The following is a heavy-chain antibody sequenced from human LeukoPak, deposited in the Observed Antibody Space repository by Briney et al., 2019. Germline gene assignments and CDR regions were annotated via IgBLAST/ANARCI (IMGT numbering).Heavy chain of an antibody. CDR3: ASQGANTAMVLYYFDY. D-gene: IGHD5-18*01. V-gene: IGHV5-51*01. CDR2: IYPGDSDT. CDR1: GYSFSSYW. J-gene: IGHJ4*02. Sequence: GESLKISCKGSGYSFSSYWIGWVRRMPGKGREWMGIIYPGDSDTRYSPSFQGQVTISADKSISTAYLQWSSLKASDTAMYYCASQGANTAMVLYYFDYWGQGTPVTVSS.